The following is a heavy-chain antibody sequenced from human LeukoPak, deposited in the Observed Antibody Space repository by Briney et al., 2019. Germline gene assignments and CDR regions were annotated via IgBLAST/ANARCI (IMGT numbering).Heavy chain of an antibody. CDR1: GFTFSSYG. CDR3: AGGQNYYGSGSHP. Sequence: PGRSLRLSCAASGFTFSSYGMHWVRQAPGKGLEWVAVIWYDGSNKYCADSVKGRFTISRDNSKNTLYLQMNSLRAEDTAVYYCAGGQNYYGSGSHPWGQGTLVTVSS. D-gene: IGHD3-10*01. J-gene: IGHJ5*02. V-gene: IGHV3-33*01. CDR2: IWYDGSNK.